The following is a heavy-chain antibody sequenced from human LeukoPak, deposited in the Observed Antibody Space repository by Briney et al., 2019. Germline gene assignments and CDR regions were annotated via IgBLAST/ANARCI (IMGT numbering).Heavy chain of an antibody. CDR1: GYTFTSYA. Sequence: ASVTVSCTASGYTFTSYAMHWVRQAPGQRLEWMGWINAGNGNTKYSQEFQGRVTITRDTSASTAYMELSSLRSEDMAVYYCARGSGYSSGWGEYFDYWGQGTLVTVSS. CDR2: INAGNGNT. J-gene: IGHJ4*02. D-gene: IGHD6-19*01. CDR3: ARGSGYSSGWGEYFDY. V-gene: IGHV1-3*03.